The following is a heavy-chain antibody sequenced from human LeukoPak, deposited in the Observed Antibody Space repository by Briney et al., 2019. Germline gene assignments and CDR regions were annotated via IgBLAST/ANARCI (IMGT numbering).Heavy chain of an antibody. CDR2: INSDGSRT. CDR1: KFSFSSYW. J-gene: IGHJ3*02. CDR3: ARDLQFGSGGFDI. Sequence: GSLRLSCAASKFSFSSYWMHWVRQAPGKGLVWVSRINSDGSRTNYADSVKGRFTISRDNAKNTLYLQMNSLRAEDTAVYYCARDLQFGSGGFDIWGQGTMVTVSS. V-gene: IGHV3-74*01. D-gene: IGHD3-10*01.